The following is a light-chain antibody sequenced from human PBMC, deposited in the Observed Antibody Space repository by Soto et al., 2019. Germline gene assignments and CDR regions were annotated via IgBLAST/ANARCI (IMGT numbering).Light chain of an antibody. CDR1: SSDVGGYNY. CDR3: SSYTSSSTLV. CDR2: DVS. Sequence: QSALTQPASVSGSPGQSITISCTGTSSDVGGYNYVSWYQQHPGKAPKLMIYDVSNRPSGGSNRFSGSKSGNTASLTISGLLAEDEADYYCSSYTSSSTLVLGGGTKLTVL. V-gene: IGLV2-14*01. J-gene: IGLJ2*01.